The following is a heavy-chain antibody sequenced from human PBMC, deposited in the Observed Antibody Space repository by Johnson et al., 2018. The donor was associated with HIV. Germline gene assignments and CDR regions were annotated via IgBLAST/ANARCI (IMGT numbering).Heavy chain of an antibody. Sequence: EQLVESGGGLIQPGGSLILSCAASGFTVSSNYMSWVRQAPGKGLEWVSVIYSGGSTYYADSVKGRFTISRDNSKNTLYLQMNSLRAEDTAVYYCAKQLYALNYDFWVGYPIWGQGTMVTVSS. D-gene: IGHD3-3*01. J-gene: IGHJ3*02. V-gene: IGHV3-53*01. CDR3: AKQLYALNYDFWVGYPI. CDR1: GFTVSSNY. CDR2: IYSGGST.